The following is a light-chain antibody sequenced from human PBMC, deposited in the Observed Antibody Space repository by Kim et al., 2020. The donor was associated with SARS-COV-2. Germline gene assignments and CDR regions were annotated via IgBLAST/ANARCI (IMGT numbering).Light chain of an antibody. J-gene: IGLJ3*02. CDR3: QAWDISTVV. Sequence: SYELTQPPSESVSPGQTASITCSGDQLGDKYASWYQQKPGQSPVLVIYQNSKRPSGIPERFSGSNSVNTATLAISGTQPMDEADYYCQAWDISTVVFGGGTQLTVL. CDR1: QLGDKY. V-gene: IGLV3-1*01. CDR2: QNS.